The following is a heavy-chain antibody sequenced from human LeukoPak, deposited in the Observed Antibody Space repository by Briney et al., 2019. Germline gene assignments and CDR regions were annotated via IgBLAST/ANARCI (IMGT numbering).Heavy chain of an antibody. CDR2: IYYSGST. CDR3: ARVRSGSYFP. CDR1: GGSISSGGYY. D-gene: IGHD1-26*01. Sequence: SETLSLTCTVSGGSISSGGYYWSWIRQHPGKGLEWIGYIYYSGSTHYNPSLKSRVTISVDTSKNQFSLKLSSVTAADTAVYYCARVRSGSYFPWGQGTLVTVSS. V-gene: IGHV4-31*03. J-gene: IGHJ5*02.